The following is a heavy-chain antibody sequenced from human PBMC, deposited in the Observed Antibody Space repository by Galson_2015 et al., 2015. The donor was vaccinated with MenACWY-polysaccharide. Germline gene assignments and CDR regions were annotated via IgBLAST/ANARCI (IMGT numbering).Heavy chain of an antibody. D-gene: IGHD3-22*01. CDR3: AHRPVYDTTGRAFDI. J-gene: IGHJ3*02. Sequence: LVKPTQTLTLTCTFSGFSLSTSGVGVGWIRQPPGKALEWLGMIYWDDDKRYSPSLRSRLTITKDTAKNQVVLTMTNMDPVDTATYYCAHRPVYDTTGRAFDIGGLGTMVTVSS. CDR2: IYWDDDK. V-gene: IGHV2-5*02. CDR1: GFSLSTSGVG.